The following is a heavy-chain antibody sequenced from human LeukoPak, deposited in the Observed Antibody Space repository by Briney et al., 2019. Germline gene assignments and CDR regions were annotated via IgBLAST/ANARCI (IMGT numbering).Heavy chain of an antibody. V-gene: IGHV1-2*02. J-gene: IGHJ6*02. Sequence: ASVKVSCKASGYTFTGYYMHWVRQAPGQGLEWMGWINPNSGGTNYAQKFQGRVTMTRDTSISTAYMELSRLRSDDTAVYYCARDTGYSSSWYASYSFPPDVWGQGTTVTVSS. CDR2: INPNSGGT. D-gene: IGHD6-13*01. CDR3: ARDTGYSSSWYASYSFPPDV. CDR1: GYTFTGYY.